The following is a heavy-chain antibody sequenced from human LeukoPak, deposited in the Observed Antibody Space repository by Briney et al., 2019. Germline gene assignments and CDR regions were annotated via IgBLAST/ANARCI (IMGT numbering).Heavy chain of an antibody. CDR3: ARHGDDYGVDY. CDR2: INHSGST. CDR1: GGSFSGYY. Sequence: PSETLSLTCAVYGGSFSGYYWSWIRQPPGKGLEWIGEINHSGSTNYNPSLKSRVTISVDTSKNQFSLKLSSVTAADTAVYYCARHGDDYGVDYWGQGTLVTVSS. D-gene: IGHD4-17*01. V-gene: IGHV4-34*01. J-gene: IGHJ4*02.